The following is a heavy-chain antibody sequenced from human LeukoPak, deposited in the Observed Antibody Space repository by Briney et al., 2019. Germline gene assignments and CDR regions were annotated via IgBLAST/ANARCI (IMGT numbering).Heavy chain of an antibody. CDR3: ARDSHYYGAGSSPLASYYGMDV. Sequence: GGTLRLPCAVSGFTFSSYSMNWVRQAPGKGLEWVSYISSSSSTIYYADSVNGPFTISRDNAKNSLYLQMNRLIDEDTAVYYCARDSHYYGAGSSPLASYYGMDVWGQGTTVTVSS. J-gene: IGHJ6*02. CDR2: ISSSSSTI. CDR1: GFTFSSYS. V-gene: IGHV3-48*02. D-gene: IGHD3-10*01.